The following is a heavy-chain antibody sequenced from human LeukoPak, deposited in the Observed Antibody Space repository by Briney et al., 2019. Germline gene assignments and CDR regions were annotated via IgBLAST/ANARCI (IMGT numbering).Heavy chain of an antibody. CDR3: ARDRYYDSSGYGNI. CDR1: GYTFTSYG. Sequence: ASVKVSCKASGYTFTSYGISWVRQASGQGLEWMGWISAYNGNTNYAQKLQGRVTMTTDTSTSTAYMELRSLRSDDTAVYYCARDRYYDSSGYGNIWGQGTMVTVSS. D-gene: IGHD3-22*01. V-gene: IGHV1-18*01. J-gene: IGHJ3*02. CDR2: ISAYNGNT.